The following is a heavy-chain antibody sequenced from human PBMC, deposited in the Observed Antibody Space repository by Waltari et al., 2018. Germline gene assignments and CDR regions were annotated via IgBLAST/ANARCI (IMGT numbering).Heavy chain of an antibody. J-gene: IGHJ4*02. D-gene: IGHD6-13*01. CDR2: IYYSGST. V-gene: IGHV4-59*11. CDR3: AGDRRYSSKYGFDY. Sequence: QVQLQESGPGLVKPSETLSLTCTVSGGSISSHYWSWLRQPPGKGLEWIGYIYYSGSTNYNPSLKSRVTISVDTSKNQFSLKLSSVTAADTAVYYCAGDRRYSSKYGFDYWGQGTLVTVSS. CDR1: GGSISSHY.